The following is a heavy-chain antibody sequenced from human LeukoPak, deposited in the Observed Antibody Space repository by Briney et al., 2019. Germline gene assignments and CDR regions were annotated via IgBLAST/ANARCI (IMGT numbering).Heavy chain of an antibody. V-gene: IGHV4-4*02. J-gene: IGHJ6*02. Sequence: SGTLSLTCAVSGGSISSSNWWSWVRQPPGKGLEWIGEIYHSGSTNYNPSLKSRVTISVDTSKNQFSLKLSSVTAADTAVYYCALVAVAGDYGMDVWGQGTTVTVSS. D-gene: IGHD6-19*01. CDR2: IYHSGST. CDR3: ALVAVAGDYGMDV. CDR1: GGSISSSNW.